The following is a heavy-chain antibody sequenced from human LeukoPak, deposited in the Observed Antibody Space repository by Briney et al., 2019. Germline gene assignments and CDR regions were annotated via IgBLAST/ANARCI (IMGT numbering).Heavy chain of an antibody. V-gene: IGHV3-72*01. CDR3: VGGYDY. CDR1: VFSFSVYY. J-gene: IGHJ4*02. CDR2: SRNKENRYST. Sequence: GGSLRLSCAASVFSFSVYYMAWVRQAPGKGLEWVGLSRNKENRYSTEYGASVKGRVTISRDDSKNLMYLEMKSLKSEDTAVYYCVGGYDYWGQGTLVTVSS. D-gene: IGHD2-15*01.